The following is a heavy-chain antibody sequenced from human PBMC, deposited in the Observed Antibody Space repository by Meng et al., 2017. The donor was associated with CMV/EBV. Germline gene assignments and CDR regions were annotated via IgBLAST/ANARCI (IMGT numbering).Heavy chain of an antibody. CDR2: IKQDGSEE. D-gene: IGHD4-17*01. Sequence: GESLKISCAASGFTFSSYWMSWVRQAPGKGLEWVANIKQDGSEEYYVDSVKGRFTISRDNAKNSLYLQMNSLRAEDTAVYYCARATTASYWGQGTLVTVSS. CDR3: ARATTASY. CDR1: GFTFSSYW. J-gene: IGHJ4*02. V-gene: IGHV3-7*01.